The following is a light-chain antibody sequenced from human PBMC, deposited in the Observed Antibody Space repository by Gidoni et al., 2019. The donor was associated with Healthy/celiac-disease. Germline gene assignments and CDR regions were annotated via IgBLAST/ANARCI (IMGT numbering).Light chain of an antibody. V-gene: IGKV1-9*01. Sequence: IQLTQSPSFLSASVGDRVTITCRASQGISSYLAWYQQKPGKAPKLLIYAASASQSGVPSRFSGSGSGTEFTLTISSLQPEDFATYYCQQLNSYPRSFGQGTKLEIK. J-gene: IGKJ2*04. CDR3: QQLNSYPRS. CDR2: AAS. CDR1: QGISSY.